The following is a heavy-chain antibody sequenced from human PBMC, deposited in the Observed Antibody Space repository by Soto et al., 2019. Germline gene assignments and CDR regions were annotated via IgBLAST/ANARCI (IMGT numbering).Heavy chain of an antibody. Sequence: GASVKGSCKASGYIFNNYVLHWVRQAPGQRLEWAGWINAGNGNTKYSQKIQGRVSITRDTSATTVYMVLYSLSSDYTAMYCCARVPARTVLPHYFDYWGPGILVTVSS. CDR3: ARVPARTVLPHYFDY. D-gene: IGHD4-4*01. J-gene: IGHJ4*02. V-gene: IGHV1-3*01. CDR2: INAGNGNT. CDR1: GYIFNNYV.